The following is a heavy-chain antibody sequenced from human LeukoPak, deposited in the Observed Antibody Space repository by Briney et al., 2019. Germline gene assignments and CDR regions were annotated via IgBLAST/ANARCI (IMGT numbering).Heavy chain of an antibody. J-gene: IGHJ4*02. CDR3: ATAFGCSEK. Sequence: SETLSLTCTVSGDSIRSFFWSWIRQPAGKGLEWIGRVYASGTTNYNPSLNSRVTMSVDSSKNQISLQLNFLTAADTAVYHCATAFGCSEKWGQGTLVTVSS. CDR2: VYASGTT. V-gene: IGHV4-4*07. CDR1: GDSIRSFF. D-gene: IGHD2-15*01.